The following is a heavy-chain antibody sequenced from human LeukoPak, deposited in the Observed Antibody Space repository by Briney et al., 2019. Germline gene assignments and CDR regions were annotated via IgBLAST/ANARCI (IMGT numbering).Heavy chain of an antibody. J-gene: IGHJ4*02. CDR1: GGSISSSSYC. Sequence: SETLSPTCTVSGGSISSSSYCWGWIRQPPGKGLEWIGSIYYSGSTYYNPSLKSRVTLSVDKSKNQMSLKLSSVTAADTAVYYCARDLGVAGTFDYWGQGTLVIVSS. D-gene: IGHD6-19*01. CDR2: IYYSGST. V-gene: IGHV4-39*07. CDR3: ARDLGVAGTFDY.